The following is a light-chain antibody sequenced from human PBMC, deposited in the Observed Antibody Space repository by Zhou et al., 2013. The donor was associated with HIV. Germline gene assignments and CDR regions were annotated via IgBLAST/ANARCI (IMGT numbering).Light chain of an antibody. J-gene: IGKJ1*01. V-gene: IGKV1-NL1*01. Sequence: DIQLTQSPSSLSASVGDRVTITCRASQGITNSLAWYQQKPGRAPKLLLYGASRLESGVPSRFSGRGSGTDYSLTISSLQPEDFATYYCQQANSFPRTFGQGTKVEIK. CDR1: QGITNS. CDR3: QQANSFPRT. CDR2: GAS.